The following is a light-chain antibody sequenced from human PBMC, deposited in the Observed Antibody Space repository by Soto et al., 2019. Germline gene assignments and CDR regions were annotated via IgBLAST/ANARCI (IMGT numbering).Light chain of an antibody. CDR1: QSISNF. J-gene: IGKJ1*01. V-gene: IGKV1-39*01. Sequence: DIQMSQSPSSLSATVGDRVTITCRASQSISNFLNWYQQKQGKAPKLLIYDASSLQSGVPSRFSGSGSGTDFTLTISSLQPEDFATYFCQQSYRSPRTFGQGTKVDNK. CDR2: DAS. CDR3: QQSYRSPRT.